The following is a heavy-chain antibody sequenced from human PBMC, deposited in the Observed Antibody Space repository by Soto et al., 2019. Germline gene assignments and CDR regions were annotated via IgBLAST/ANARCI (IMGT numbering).Heavy chain of an antibody. J-gene: IGHJ4*02. V-gene: IGHV3-11*01. CDR2: ISSSGSTI. CDR1: GFTFSDYY. D-gene: IGHD6-13*01. CDR3: ASFPFGPRGVAAAGTPFDY. Sequence: PGWSLRLSCAASGFTFSDYYMSWIRQAPGKGLEWVSYISSSGSTIYYADSVKGRFTISRDNAKNSLYLQMNSLRAEDTAVYYCASFPFGPRGVAAAGTPFDYRGQGTLVTVYS.